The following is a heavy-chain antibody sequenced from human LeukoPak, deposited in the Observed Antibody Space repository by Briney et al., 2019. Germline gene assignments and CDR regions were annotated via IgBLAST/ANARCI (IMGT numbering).Heavy chain of an antibody. CDR1: GGSISSYY. D-gene: IGHD2-2*01. Sequence: SETLSLTCTVSGGSISSYYWSWIRQPPGKGLEWIGYIYYSGSTNYNPSLKSRVTISVDTSKNQFSLKLSSVTAADTAVYYCARVDCSSTSCYYYYGMDVWGKGTTVTVSS. J-gene: IGHJ6*04. V-gene: IGHV4-59*01. CDR2: IYYSGST. CDR3: ARVDCSSTSCYYYYGMDV.